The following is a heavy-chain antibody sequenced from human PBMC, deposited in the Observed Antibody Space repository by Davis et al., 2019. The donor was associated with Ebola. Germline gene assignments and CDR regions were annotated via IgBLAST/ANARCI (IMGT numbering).Heavy chain of an antibody. D-gene: IGHD4-17*01. CDR2: ISSSGSTI. V-gene: IGHV3-11*01. CDR1: GFTVSSNY. Sequence: GGSLRLSCAASGFTVSSNYMSWIRQAPGKGLEWVSYISSSGSTIYYADSVKGRFTISRDNAKNSLYLQMNSLRAEDTAVYYCARDPTVTPGYYGMDVWGQGTTVTVSS. CDR3: ARDPTVTPGYYGMDV. J-gene: IGHJ6*02.